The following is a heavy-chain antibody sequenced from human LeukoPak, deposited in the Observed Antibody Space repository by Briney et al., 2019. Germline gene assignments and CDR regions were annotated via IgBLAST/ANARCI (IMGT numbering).Heavy chain of an antibody. Sequence: GSLRLSCAASGFTFSSYGMHWVRQAPGKGLEWVAVISYDGSNKYYADSVKGRFTISRDNSKNTLYLQMNSLRAEDTAVYYCAKGHTTVTTLWYWGQGTLVTVSS. V-gene: IGHV3-30*18. CDR3: AKGHTTVTTLWY. CDR1: GFTFSSYG. J-gene: IGHJ4*02. CDR2: ISYDGSNK. D-gene: IGHD4-17*01.